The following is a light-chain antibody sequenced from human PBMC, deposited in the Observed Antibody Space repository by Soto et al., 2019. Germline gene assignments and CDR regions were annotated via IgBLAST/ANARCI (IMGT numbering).Light chain of an antibody. CDR1: QSVSSSY. Sequence: EIVLPQSPGTLSLSPGERATLSCRASQSVSSSYLAWYQQKPGQAPRLLIYGASSRATGIPDRFSGSGSGTYVTLSISRLEPEDFAVYYWQQYGSSPRFTFGPGTKVDIK. J-gene: IGKJ3*01. CDR2: GAS. V-gene: IGKV3-20*01. CDR3: QQYGSSPRFT.